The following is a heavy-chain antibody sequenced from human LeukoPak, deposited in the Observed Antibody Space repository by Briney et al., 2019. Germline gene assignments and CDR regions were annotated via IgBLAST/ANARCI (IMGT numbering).Heavy chain of an antibody. CDR3: ARSGGSGWDEGFDY. Sequence: GGSLRLSCAASGFTFSSYWIAWVRQMPGKGLEWMGIIYLGDSDTRYSPSFQGQVTISADKSISTAYLQWSSLKASDTATYYCARSGGSGWDEGFDYWGQGTLVTVSS. CDR1: GFTFSSYW. V-gene: IGHV5-51*01. CDR2: IYLGDSDT. J-gene: IGHJ4*02. D-gene: IGHD6-19*01.